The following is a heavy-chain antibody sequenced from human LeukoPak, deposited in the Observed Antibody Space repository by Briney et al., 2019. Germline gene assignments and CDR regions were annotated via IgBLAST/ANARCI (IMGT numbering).Heavy chain of an antibody. D-gene: IGHD6-6*01. CDR1: GGSISSYF. CDR3: ARVSRAAASLGAFDI. J-gene: IGHJ3*02. CDR2: TSYSGST. V-gene: IGHV4-59*01. Sequence: SETLSLTCTVSGGSISSYFWSWVRQPPGKGLKWIGYTSYSGSTNYNPSLKSRLTISVETSTNQFSLKLTSVTAADTAVYYCARVSRAAASLGAFDIWGQGTMVTVSS.